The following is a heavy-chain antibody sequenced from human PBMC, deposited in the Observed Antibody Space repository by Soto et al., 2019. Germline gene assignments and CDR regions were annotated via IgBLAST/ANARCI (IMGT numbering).Heavy chain of an antibody. D-gene: IGHD3-22*01. Sequence: SVKVSCKASGYTFTGYYMQWVRQAPGQRLEWKGWINPNRGCTNYAQKFQGWVTMTRDTSISTAYMELSRLRSDDTAVYFCARARLDDSSGYYYFDAFDIWGQGTMVTVSS. V-gene: IGHV1-2*04. J-gene: IGHJ3*02. CDR1: GYTFTGYY. CDR2: INPNRGCT. CDR3: ARARLDDSSGYYYFDAFDI.